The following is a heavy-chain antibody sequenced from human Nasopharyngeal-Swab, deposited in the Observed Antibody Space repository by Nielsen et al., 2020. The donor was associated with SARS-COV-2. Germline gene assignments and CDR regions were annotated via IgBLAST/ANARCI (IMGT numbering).Heavy chain of an antibody. CDR3: ARDGYSSSTPRTYYFDY. V-gene: IGHV3-30-3*01. Sequence: GESLKISCAASGFTFSSYAMHWVRQAPGKGLEWVAVISYDGSNKYYADSVKGRFTISRDNSKNTLYLQMNSLRAKDTAVYYCARDGYSSSTPRTYYFDYWGQGTLVTVSS. D-gene: IGHD6-13*01. J-gene: IGHJ4*02. CDR1: GFTFSSYA. CDR2: ISYDGSNK.